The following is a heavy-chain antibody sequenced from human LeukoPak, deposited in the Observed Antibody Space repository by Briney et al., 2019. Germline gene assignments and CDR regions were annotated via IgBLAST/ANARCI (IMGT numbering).Heavy chain of an antibody. V-gene: IGHV3-33*01. CDR2: IWYDGSNK. J-gene: IGHJ6*02. D-gene: IGHD3-10*01. CDR3: ARDITQPPYYYYGMDV. CDR1: GFTFSSYG. Sequence: GGSLRLSCAASGFTFSSYGMHWVRQAPGKGLEWVAVIWYDGSNKYYADSVKCRFTISRDNSKNTLYLQMNSLRAEDTAVYYCARDITQPPYYYYGMDVWGQGTTVTVSS.